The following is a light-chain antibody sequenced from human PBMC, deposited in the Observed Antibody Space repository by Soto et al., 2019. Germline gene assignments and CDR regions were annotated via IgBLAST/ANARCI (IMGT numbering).Light chain of an antibody. J-gene: IGKJ1*01. CDR3: QQYVHWPPGA. Sequence: EIVVTQSPATLSVSPGERGTLSCRASQSVSSSLAWYQQRPGQAPRLLIYDTSTRAAGIAARFSGSGSGTEFTLTISSLQSEDSAVYYCQQYVHWPPGAFGQGTTVEIK. CDR2: DTS. CDR1: QSVSSS. V-gene: IGKV3-15*01.